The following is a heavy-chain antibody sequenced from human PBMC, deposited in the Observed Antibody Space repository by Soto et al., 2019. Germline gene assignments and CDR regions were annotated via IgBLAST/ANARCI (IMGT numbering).Heavy chain of an antibody. CDR3: ARGCSSTSRYMGTWFAP. Sequence: ETLSPTCAVYGGSFSGYYWSWIREPPGTGLEWVGEINHRGSTNYNPSLHSRATISLHTCKHHSSLKLSSGAAADTAVYYCARGCSSTSRYMGTWFAPWGKGTLVTVSS. CDR2: INHRGST. CDR1: GGSFSGYY. J-gene: IGHJ5*02. D-gene: IGHD2-2*02. V-gene: IGHV4-34*01.